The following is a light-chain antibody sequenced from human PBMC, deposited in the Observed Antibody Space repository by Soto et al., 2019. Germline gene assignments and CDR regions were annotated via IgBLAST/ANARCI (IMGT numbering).Light chain of an antibody. CDR1: QSVSSSY. CDR3: QQYGSSPSLT. CDR2: GAS. Sequence: DIVLTQSPGTLSLSPGERATLSCRASQSVSSSYLAWYQQKPGQDPRLRIYGASRRATGIPDRFSGGGSGTDFTLTTSRLEPEDFAVYYCQQYGSSPSLTFGGGTKVEIK. J-gene: IGKJ4*01. V-gene: IGKV3-20*01.